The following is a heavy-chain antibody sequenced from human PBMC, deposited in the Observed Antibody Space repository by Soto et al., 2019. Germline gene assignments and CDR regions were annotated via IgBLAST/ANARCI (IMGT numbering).Heavy chain of an antibody. V-gene: IGHV1-18*01. CDR2: ISVYSGNT. D-gene: IGHD3-22*01. CDR1: GDTFTNNG. CDR3: ARDRSPYYYDSSGYPHY. J-gene: IGHJ4*02. Sequence: QVQVVQSGAEVKKPGASVKVSCKASGDTFTNNGFSWVRQAPGQGLEWMGWISVYSGNTNYAQNVQGRVTMTTDTSTSTAYMELRSLRSDDTAVYYCARDRSPYYYDSSGYPHYWGQGTLVTVSS.